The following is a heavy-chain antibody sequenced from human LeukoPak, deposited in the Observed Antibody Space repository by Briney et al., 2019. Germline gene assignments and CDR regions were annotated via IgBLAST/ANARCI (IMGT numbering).Heavy chain of an antibody. D-gene: IGHD5-24*01. CDR3: ARDLRDGAFDI. V-gene: IGHV4-34*01. J-gene: IGHJ3*02. CDR1: GGSFSGYY. Sequence: SETLSLTCAVYGGSFSGYYWSWIRQPPGKGLEWIGSIYYSGSTYYNPSLKSRVTISVDTSKNHFSLKLSSVTAADTAVYYCARDLRDGAFDIWGQGTMVTVSS. CDR2: IYYSGST.